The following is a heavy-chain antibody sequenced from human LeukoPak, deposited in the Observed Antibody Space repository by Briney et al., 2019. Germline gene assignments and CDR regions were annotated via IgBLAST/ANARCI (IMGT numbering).Heavy chain of an antibody. CDR1: GFIFTNYA. J-gene: IGHJ4*02. V-gene: IGHV3-23*01. CDR2: ISGRSNNT. Sequence: GGSLRLSCAASGFIFTNYAMYWVRQAPGKGLEWVSAISGRSNNTYYADSVKGRFTISRDSSKNTLYLQMNSLRADDTAVYYCAKWGDYDVLTGYYVSDFWGQGTLVTVSS. D-gene: IGHD3-9*01. CDR3: AKWGDYDVLTGYYVSDF.